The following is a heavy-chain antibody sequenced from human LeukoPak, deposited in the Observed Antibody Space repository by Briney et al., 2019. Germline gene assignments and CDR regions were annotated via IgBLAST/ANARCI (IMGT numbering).Heavy chain of an antibody. CDR3: AREFYNWKPLSGDDAFDI. J-gene: IGHJ3*02. D-gene: IGHD1-20*01. CDR2: IIPIFGTA. V-gene: IGHV1-69*05. Sequence: SVKVSCKASGGTFSSYAISWVRQAPGQGLEWMGRIIPIFGTANYAQKFQGRVTITTEESTSTAYMELSSLRSEDTAVYYCAREFYNWKPLSGDDAFDIWGQGTMVTVSS. CDR1: GGTFSSYA.